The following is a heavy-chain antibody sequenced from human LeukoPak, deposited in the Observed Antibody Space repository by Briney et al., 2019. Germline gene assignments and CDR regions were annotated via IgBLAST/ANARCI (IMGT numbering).Heavy chain of an antibody. CDR1: GGSFSGYY. Sequence: SETLSLTCAVYGGSFSGYYWSWIRQPPGKGLEWIGEINHSGSTNYNPSLKSRVTISVDTSKNQFSLKLSSVTAADTAVYYCAKESLWHGVFDCWGQGTLVTVSS. J-gene: IGHJ4*02. CDR2: INHSGST. V-gene: IGHV4-34*01. CDR3: AKESLWHGVFDC. D-gene: IGHD2/OR15-2a*01.